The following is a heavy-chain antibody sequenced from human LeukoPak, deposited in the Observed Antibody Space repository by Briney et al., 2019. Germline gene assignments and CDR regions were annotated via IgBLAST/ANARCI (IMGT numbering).Heavy chain of an antibody. CDR1: GYTFTSYD. V-gene: IGHV1-8*01. D-gene: IGHD1-26*01. Sequence: ASVKVSCKASGYTFTSYDINWVRQATGQGLEWMGWMNPNSGNTGYAQKFQGRVTMTRNTSISTAYMELSSLRSEDTAVYYCARGRGPSGSRKFDYWGRGTLVTVSS. CDR2: MNPNSGNT. J-gene: IGHJ4*02. CDR3: ARGRGPSGSRKFDY.